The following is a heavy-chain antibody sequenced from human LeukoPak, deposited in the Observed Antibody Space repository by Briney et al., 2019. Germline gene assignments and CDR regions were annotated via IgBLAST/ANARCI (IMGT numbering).Heavy chain of an antibody. J-gene: IGHJ6*02. V-gene: IGHV3-33*01. CDR3: AREGVVVPAAPGPNLGMDV. D-gene: IGHD2-2*01. Sequence: GGSLRLSCAASGFTFSSYGMHWVRQAPGKGLEWVAVIWYDGSNKYYADSVKGRFTISRDNSKNTLYLQMDSLRAEDTAVYYCAREGVVVPAAPGPNLGMDVWGQGTTVTVSS. CDR2: IWYDGSNK. CDR1: GFTFSSYG.